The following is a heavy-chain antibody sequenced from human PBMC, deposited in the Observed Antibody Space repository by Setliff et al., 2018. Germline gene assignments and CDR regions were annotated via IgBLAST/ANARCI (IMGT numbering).Heavy chain of an antibody. CDR1: GGSISSGSYY. Sequence: SETLSLTCTVSGGSISSGSYYWSWIRQPAGKGLEWIGSIHYSGSTYYNPSLKSRVTISIDTSKNQFSLKLSSVTAADTAVYYCARGGGGKPFDYWGQGTLVTVSS. V-gene: IGHV4-39*07. D-gene: IGHD2-15*01. CDR2: IHYSGST. J-gene: IGHJ4*02. CDR3: ARGGGGKPFDY.